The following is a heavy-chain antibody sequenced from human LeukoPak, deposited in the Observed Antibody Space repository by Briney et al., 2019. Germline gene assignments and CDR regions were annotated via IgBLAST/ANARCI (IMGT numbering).Heavy chain of an antibody. Sequence: GGSLRLSCAASGFTFKTRAMHWVRQAPGKGLEWVALISYDGTNEYYEDSVQGRFTISRDNSKNTLYLQMNSLRPEDAAVYYCAKDLSQIRPRYYFDSWGQGTLVTVSS. V-gene: IGHV3-33*06. CDR3: AKDLSQIRPRYYFDS. CDR1: GFTFKTRA. D-gene: IGHD4-17*01. CDR2: ISYDGTNE. J-gene: IGHJ4*02.